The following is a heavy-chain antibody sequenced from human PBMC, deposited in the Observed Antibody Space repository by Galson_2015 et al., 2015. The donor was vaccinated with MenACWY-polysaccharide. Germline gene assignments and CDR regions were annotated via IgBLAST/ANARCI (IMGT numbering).Heavy chain of an antibody. V-gene: IGHV3-23*01. CDR3: AKVWHRPGYGSLGYYYGLDV. CDR2: VSGSGDAT. CDR1: GFTFSNYA. J-gene: IGHJ6*02. Sequence: SLRLSCAASGFTFSNYAMNWVRQFPGKGLEWVSGVSGSGDATQYADSVGGRFTISRDNAKNTVYLQMNNVRAEDTALYFCAKVWHRPGYGSLGYYYGLDVWGQGTTVTVSS. D-gene: IGHD3-16*01.